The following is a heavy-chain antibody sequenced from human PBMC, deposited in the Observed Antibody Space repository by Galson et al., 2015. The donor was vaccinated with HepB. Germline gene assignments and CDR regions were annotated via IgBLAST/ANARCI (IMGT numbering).Heavy chain of an antibody. D-gene: IGHD2/OR15-2a*01. CDR2: IRSDGSNK. V-gene: IGHV3-30*02. CDR3: AKEINRKHPSAFDY. CDR1: GFTFSGYS. Sequence: SLRLSCAASGFTFSGYSMHWVRQAPGKGLEWVAFIRSDGSNKYYADSVQGRFTISRDNSKNTVYLQMSSLRAEDTAVYYCAKEINRKHPSAFDYWGQGTTVTVSS. J-gene: IGHJ4*03.